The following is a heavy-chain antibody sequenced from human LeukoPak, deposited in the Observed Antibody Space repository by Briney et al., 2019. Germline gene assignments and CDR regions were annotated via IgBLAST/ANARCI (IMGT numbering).Heavy chain of an antibody. V-gene: IGHV1-69*13. CDR2: IIPIFGTA. Sequence: GASVKVSCKASGGTFSSYAISWVRQAPGQGLEWMGGIIPIFGTANYAQKFQGRVTITADESTSTAYMELSSLRSEDTAVYYCARTPTRTHYYYYYGMDVWGQGTTVIVSS. CDR1: GGTFSSYA. J-gene: IGHJ6*02. D-gene: IGHD1-1*01. CDR3: ARTPTRTHYYYYYGMDV.